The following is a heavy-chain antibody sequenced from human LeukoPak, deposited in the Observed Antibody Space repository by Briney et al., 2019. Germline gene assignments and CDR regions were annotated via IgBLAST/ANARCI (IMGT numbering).Heavy chain of an antibody. V-gene: IGHV4-39*07. D-gene: IGHD6-19*01. CDR3: ARRISSGWYQFVDY. Sequence: SETLSLTCTVSGGSISSSSYYWGWIRQPPGKGLEWIGSIYYSGSTYYNPSLKSRVTISVDTSKNQFSLKLSPVTAADTAVYYCARRISSGWYQFVDYWGQGTLVTVSS. CDR1: GGSISSSSYY. J-gene: IGHJ4*02. CDR2: IYYSGST.